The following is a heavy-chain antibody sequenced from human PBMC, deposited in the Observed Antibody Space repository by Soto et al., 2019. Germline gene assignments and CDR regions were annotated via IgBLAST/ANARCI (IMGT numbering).Heavy chain of an antibody. D-gene: IGHD6-19*01. CDR1: GYTLTELS. J-gene: IGHJ4*02. CDR3: ATYLFTSGSFDF. V-gene: IGHV1-24*01. CDR2: FDPEDDET. Sequence: ADSVKVSCKVSGYTLTELSMHWVRQAPGKGLEWMGGFDPEDDETIYAQNFQGRVTMTEDTSTDTAYMELSSLRSEDTAVYYCATYLFTSGSFDFWGQGTLVTVSS.